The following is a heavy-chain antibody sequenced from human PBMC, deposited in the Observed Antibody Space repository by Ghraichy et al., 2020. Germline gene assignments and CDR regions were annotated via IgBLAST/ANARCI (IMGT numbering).Heavy chain of an antibody. CDR3: ARLTKGPLGTPPRRLYYFDY. CDR1: GGSFSGYY. Sequence: SETLSLTCAVYGGSFSGYYWSWIRQPPGKGLEWIGEINHSGSTNYNPSLKSRVTISVDTSKNQFSLKLSSVTAADTAVYYCARLTKGPLGTPPRRLYYFDYWGQGTLVTVSS. J-gene: IGHJ4*02. CDR2: INHSGST. V-gene: IGHV4-34*01. D-gene: IGHD2-8*01.